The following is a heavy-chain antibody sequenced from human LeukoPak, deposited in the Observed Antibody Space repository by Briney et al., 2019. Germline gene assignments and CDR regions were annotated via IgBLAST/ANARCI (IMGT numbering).Heavy chain of an antibody. J-gene: IGHJ6*03. CDR1: GYSFTNYW. V-gene: IGHV5-51*01. CDR2: IYPGDSDT. Sequence: GESLKISCKGSGYSFTNYWIGWVRQMPGKGLEWMGIIYPGDSDTRYSPSFQGQVTISADKSISTAYLQWSSLKASDTAMHYCARITGTTDYYYYYYMDVWGKGTTVTISS. CDR3: ARITGTTDYYYYYYMDV. D-gene: IGHD1-20*01.